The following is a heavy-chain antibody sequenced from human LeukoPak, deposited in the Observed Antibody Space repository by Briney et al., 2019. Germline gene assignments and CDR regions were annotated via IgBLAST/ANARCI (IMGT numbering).Heavy chain of an antibody. V-gene: IGHV4-38-2*02. CDR2: IFHSGSV. D-gene: IGHD2-15*01. CDR1: GYSIISDYF. CDR3: ARVVASTSIDS. Sequence: PSETLSLTCIVSGYSIISDYFWGWVRQPPGKGLEWIGSIFHSGSVYYNPSLKSRVTISVDPSKNRFSLKLTSVIAADTAVYYRARVVASTSIDSWGQGTLVTVSS. J-gene: IGHJ4*02.